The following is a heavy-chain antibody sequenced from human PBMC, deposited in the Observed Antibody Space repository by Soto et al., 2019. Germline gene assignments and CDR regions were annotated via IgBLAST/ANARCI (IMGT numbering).Heavy chain of an antibody. CDR3: ARTVTIAPPLDY. J-gene: IGHJ4*02. CDR2: INAGNGNT. D-gene: IGHD4-17*01. CDR1: GYTFTSYA. Sequence: ASVKVSCKASGYTFTSYAMHWVRQAPGQSLEWRGWINAGNGNTKYSQKFQGRVTITRDTSASTAYMELSSLRSEDTAVYYCARTVTIAPPLDYWGQGTLVTVSS. V-gene: IGHV1-3*01.